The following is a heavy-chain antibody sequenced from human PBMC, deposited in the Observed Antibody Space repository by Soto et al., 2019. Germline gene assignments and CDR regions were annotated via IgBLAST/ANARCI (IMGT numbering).Heavy chain of an antibody. V-gene: IGHV1-69*13. CDR1: GGTFSSYA. CDR3: ARGRPDGYNSWPLDY. CDR2: IIPIFGTA. J-gene: IGHJ4*02. D-gene: IGHD5-12*01. Sequence: ASVKVSCKASGGTFSSYAISWVRQAPGQGLEWMGGIIPIFGTANYAQKFQGRVTITADESTSTAYMELSSLRSEDTAVYYCARGRPDGYNSWPLDYWGQGTLVTVSS.